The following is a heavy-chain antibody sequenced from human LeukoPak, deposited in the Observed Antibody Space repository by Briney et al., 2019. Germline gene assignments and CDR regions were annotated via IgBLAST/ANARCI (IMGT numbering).Heavy chain of an antibody. D-gene: IGHD4-17*01. J-gene: IGHJ4*02. V-gene: IGHV3-23*01. CDR3: AKEGANEYGDYGGIFDY. Sequence: GGSLRLSCAASGFTFNSYAMNWVRQPTGKGLEWVSAIIGSGDMTYYADSVKGRFTISRDNSKSTLYLQMNSLRAEDTAVYYCAKEGANEYGDYGGIFDYWGQGTLVTVSS. CDR2: IIGSGDMT. CDR1: GFTFNSYA.